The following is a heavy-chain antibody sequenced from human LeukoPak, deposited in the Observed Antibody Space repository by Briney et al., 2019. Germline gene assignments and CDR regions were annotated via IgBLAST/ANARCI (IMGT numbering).Heavy chain of an antibody. V-gene: IGHV1-18*01. CDR2: ISAYNGNT. CDR1: GYTFTNNG. D-gene: IGHD6-19*01. CDR3: ARGGGGWYARNWFDP. Sequence: ASVKVSCKASGYTFTNNGISWVRQAPGQGLEWMGWISAYNGNTNYAQKLQGRVTMTTDTSTSTAYMELRSLRSDDTAVYYCARGGGGWYARNWFDPWGQGTLVTVSS. J-gene: IGHJ5*02.